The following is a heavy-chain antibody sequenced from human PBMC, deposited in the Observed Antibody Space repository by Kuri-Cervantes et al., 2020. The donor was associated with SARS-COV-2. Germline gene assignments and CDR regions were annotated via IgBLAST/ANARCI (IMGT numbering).Heavy chain of an antibody. CDR3: ARGPLGVVAAGAAVYYKPMDV. CDR1: GFTFSGSA. D-gene: IGHD6-13*01. V-gene: IGHV3-73*01. CDR2: IRSKANSYAT. J-gene: IGHJ6*02. Sequence: CAASGFTFSGSAMHWVRQASGKGLEWVGRIRSKANSYATAYAASVKGRFTISRDDSKNTAYLQMNSLKTEDTAVYYCARGPLGVVAAGAAVYYKPMDVWGHGTTVTVSS.